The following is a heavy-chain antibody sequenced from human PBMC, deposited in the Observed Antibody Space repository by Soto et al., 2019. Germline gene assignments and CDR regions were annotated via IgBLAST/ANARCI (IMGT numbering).Heavy chain of an antibody. CDR1: GGSINSYY. CDR2: IYYSGST. J-gene: IGHJ3*02. CDR3: ARRYGKNAFDI. D-gene: IGHD5-18*01. V-gene: IGHV4-59*01. Sequence: SETLSLTCTVSGGSINSYYWSWIRQPPGKGLEWIGYIYYSGSTNYNPSLKSRVTISVDTSKNQFSLKLSSVTAADTAVYYCARRYGKNAFDIWGQGTMVNVSS.